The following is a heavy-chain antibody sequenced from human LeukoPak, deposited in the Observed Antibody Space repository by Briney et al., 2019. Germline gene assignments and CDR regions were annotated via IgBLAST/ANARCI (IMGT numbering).Heavy chain of an antibody. CDR1: GYTFTSYG. Sequence: SVKVSCKASGYTFTSYGISWVRQAPGQGLEWMGWISAYNGNTNYAQKLQGRVTMTRDTSTSTVYMELSSLRSEDTAVYYCARGGPIAHYYYYYYGMDVWGQGTTVTVSS. D-gene: IGHD3-10*01. J-gene: IGHJ6*02. V-gene: IGHV1-18*01. CDR3: ARGGPIAHYYYYYYGMDV. CDR2: ISAYNGNT.